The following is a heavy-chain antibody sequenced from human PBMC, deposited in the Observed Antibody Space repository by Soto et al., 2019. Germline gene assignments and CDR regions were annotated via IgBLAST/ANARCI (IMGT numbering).Heavy chain of an antibody. CDR1: GFTVSSNY. J-gene: IGHJ6*02. V-gene: IGHV3-53*01. CDR3: AREGSGWYDYYYGMDV. Sequence: PGGSLRLSCAASGFTVSSNYMSWVRQAPGKGLEWVAVIYSGGSTYYADSVKGRFTISRDNSKNTLYLQMNSLRAEDTAVYYCAREGSGWYDYYYGMDVWGQGTTVTVSS. CDR2: IYSGGST. D-gene: IGHD6-19*01.